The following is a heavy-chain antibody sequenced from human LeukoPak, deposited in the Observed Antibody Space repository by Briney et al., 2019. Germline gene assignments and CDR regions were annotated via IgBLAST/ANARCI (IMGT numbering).Heavy chain of an antibody. CDR1: GFTFNTYN. CDR2: ITSSSSHI. J-gene: IGHJ6*03. V-gene: IGHV3-21*01. D-gene: IGHD1-26*01. Sequence: GGSLRLSCVASGFTFNTYNMNWVRQAPGKGLEWVSSITSSSSHIYYADSVKGRFTISRDNAKSSLYLQMNSLRDEDTAVYYCARDPYSGNYGDYYYYYMDVWGKGTTVTVSS. CDR3: ARDPYSGNYGDYYYYYMDV.